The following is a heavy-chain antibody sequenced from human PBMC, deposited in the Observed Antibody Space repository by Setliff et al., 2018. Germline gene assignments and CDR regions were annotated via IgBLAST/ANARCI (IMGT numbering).Heavy chain of an antibody. V-gene: IGHV3-48*01. J-gene: IGHJ1*01. D-gene: IGHD6-13*01. CDR3: ARVRNYGSSWQADTSAEYFQH. Sequence: LRLSCAASGFTFSSYSMNWVRQAPGKGLEWVSYISSSSTIYYADSVKGRFTISRDNAKNSLYLQMNSLRAEDTAVYYCARVRNYGSSWQADTSAEYFQHWGQGTLVTVSS. CDR1: GFTFSSYS. CDR2: ISSSSTI.